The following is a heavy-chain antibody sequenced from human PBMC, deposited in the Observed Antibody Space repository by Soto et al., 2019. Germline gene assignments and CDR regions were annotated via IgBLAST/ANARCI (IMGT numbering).Heavy chain of an antibody. V-gene: IGHV3-7*01. CDR3: ARDGGYGSGSFYYYYYGMDV. D-gene: IGHD3-10*01. Sequence: GGSLRLSCAASGFTFSSYWMSWVRQAPGKGLEWVANIKQDGSEKYYVDSVKGRFTISRDNAKNSLYLQMDSLRAEDTAVYYCARDGGYGSGSFYYYYYGMDVWGQGTTVTVSS. J-gene: IGHJ6*02. CDR2: IKQDGSEK. CDR1: GFTFSSYW.